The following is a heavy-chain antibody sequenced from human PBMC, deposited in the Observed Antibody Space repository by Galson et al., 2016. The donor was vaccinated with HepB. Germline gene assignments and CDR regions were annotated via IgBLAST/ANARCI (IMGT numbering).Heavy chain of an antibody. CDR3: ARHKDSHYFDSSGYYYRFDY. J-gene: IGHJ4*02. Sequence: SVKVSCKASGGTISSYAISWVRQAPGQGLEWMGGIIPIFGTANYAQKFQGRVTITADKSTSTAYMELSSLRSEDTAVYYCARHKDSHYFDSSGYYYRFDYWGQGTLVTVSS. D-gene: IGHD3-22*01. CDR1: GGTISSYA. V-gene: IGHV1-69*06. CDR2: IIPIFGTA.